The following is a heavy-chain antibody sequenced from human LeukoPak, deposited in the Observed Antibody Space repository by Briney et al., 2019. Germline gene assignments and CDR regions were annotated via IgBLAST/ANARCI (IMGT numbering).Heavy chain of an antibody. CDR1: GFTFSSYW. CDR2: INSDGSST. V-gene: IGHV3-74*01. D-gene: IGHD2-15*01. J-gene: IGHJ4*02. Sequence: PGGSLRLSCAASGFTFSSYWMHWVRQAPGKGLVWVSRINSDGSSTRYADSVKGRFTISRDNAKNTLYLQMNSLRAEDTAVYYCARDNTRGGLDYWGQGTLVTVSS. CDR3: ARDNTRGGLDY.